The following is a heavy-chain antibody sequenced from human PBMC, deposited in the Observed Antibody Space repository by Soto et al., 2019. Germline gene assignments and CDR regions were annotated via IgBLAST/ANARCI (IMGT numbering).Heavy chain of an antibody. D-gene: IGHD1-20*01. CDR3: ARDRYDPNHYYYGMDV. J-gene: IGHJ6*02. V-gene: IGHV3-48*03. CDR2: ISSSGSTL. CDR1: GFTFSSYE. Sequence: PGGSLRLSCAASGFTFSSYEMNWVRQAPGKGLEWVSYISSSGSTLYYADSVKGRFTISRDNAKNSLYLQMNSLRAEDTAVYYCARDRYDPNHYYYGMDVWGQGTTVTVSS.